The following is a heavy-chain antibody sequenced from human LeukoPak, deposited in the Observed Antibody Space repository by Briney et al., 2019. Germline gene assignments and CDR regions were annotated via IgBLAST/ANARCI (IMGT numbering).Heavy chain of an antibody. D-gene: IGHD3-22*01. Sequence: PGGSLRLSCAASGFTFSNDWMSWVRQAPGKGLEWVGRIKSKTDGGTTDYAAPVEGRFTISRDDSKNTLYLQMNSLKTEDTAVYYCTTDSYYYPIIDYWGQGTLVTVSS. CDR3: TTDSYYYPIIDY. CDR2: IKSKTDGGTT. J-gene: IGHJ4*02. CDR1: GFTFSNDW. V-gene: IGHV3-15*01.